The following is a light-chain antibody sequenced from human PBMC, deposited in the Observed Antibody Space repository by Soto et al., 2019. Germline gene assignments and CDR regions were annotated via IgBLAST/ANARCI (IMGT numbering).Light chain of an antibody. Sequence: QSALTQPASVSGSPGQSITISCTGTSSDVGSYNLVSWYQLHPGKAPKLMIYEVTKRPSGVSNRFSGPKSGNTASLTISGLQADDEADYYCCSYAGSTTFVVFGGGTKVTVL. CDR2: EVT. CDR3: CSYAGSTTFVV. J-gene: IGLJ2*01. V-gene: IGLV2-23*02. CDR1: SSDVGSYNL.